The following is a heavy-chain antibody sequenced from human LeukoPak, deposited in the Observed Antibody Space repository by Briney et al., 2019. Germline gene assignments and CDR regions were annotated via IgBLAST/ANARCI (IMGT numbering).Heavy chain of an antibody. CDR1: GGTFSSYA. Sequence: SVKVSCKASGGTFSSYAISWVRQAPGQGLEWMGGIIPIFGTANYAQKFQGRVTITADESTSTAYIELSRLRSDDTAVYYCARLLVVQHMDVWGKGTTVTVSS. V-gene: IGHV1-69*13. CDR3: ARLLVVQHMDV. D-gene: IGHD2-15*01. CDR2: IIPIFGTA. J-gene: IGHJ6*04.